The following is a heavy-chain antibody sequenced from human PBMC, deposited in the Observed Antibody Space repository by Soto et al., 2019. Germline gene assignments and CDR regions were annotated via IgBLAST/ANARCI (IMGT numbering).Heavy chain of an antibody. CDR3: ARGRYGDY. V-gene: IGHV1-18*01. Sequence: QVHLVQSGAEVKKPGASVKVSCKGSGYAFTTYGITWVRQAPGQGLEWMGWISAHNGNTNYAQKLQGRVTVTRDTSTSTAYMELRSLRSHDTAVYYWARGRYGDYWGQGALVTVSA. CDR1: GYAFTTYG. J-gene: IGHJ4*02. CDR2: ISAHNGNT. D-gene: IGHD1-1*01.